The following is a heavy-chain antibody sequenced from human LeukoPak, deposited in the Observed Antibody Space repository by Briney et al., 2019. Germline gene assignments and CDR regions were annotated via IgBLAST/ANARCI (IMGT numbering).Heavy chain of an antibody. CDR2: INRDGTEK. CDR1: GFNFSDSR. D-gene: IGHD2-21*01. J-gene: IGHJ4*02. V-gene: IGHV3-7*04. CDR3: VRGDWYFES. Sequence: PGGSLRLSCATSGFNFSDSRMTWVRQAPGKGLQWVANINRDGTEKHFLDSVEGRFTISRDSAKKSLYLQMSSLRPQDTAVYFCVRGDWYFESWGQGTLVTVSS.